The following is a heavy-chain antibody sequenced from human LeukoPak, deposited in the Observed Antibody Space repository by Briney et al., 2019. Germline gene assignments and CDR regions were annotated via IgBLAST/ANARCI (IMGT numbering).Heavy chain of an antibody. V-gene: IGHV3-21*01. D-gene: IGHD6-13*01. J-gene: IGHJ4*02. Sequence: GGSLRLSCAASGFTFSSYSMNWVRQAPGKGLEWVSSISSSSSYIYYADSVKGRFTISRDNAKNSLYLQMNSLRAEDTAVYYCARKTDIAAAPKASYYFDYWGQGTLVTVSS. CDR3: ARKTDIAAAPKASYYFDY. CDR1: GFTFSSYS. CDR2: ISSSSSYI.